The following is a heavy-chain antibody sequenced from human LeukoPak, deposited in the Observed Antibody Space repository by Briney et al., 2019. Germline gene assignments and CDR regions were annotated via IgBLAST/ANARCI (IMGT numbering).Heavy chain of an antibody. Sequence: GRSLRLSCTASGFTFGNYAMGWFRQAPGKGLEWISFIRSKGYGGTTEYAASVKGRFTISRDDSKSIAYLQMNSLKTEDTAVYYCTRSWGIDYWGQGTLVTVSS. V-gene: IGHV3-49*03. J-gene: IGHJ4*02. CDR3: TRSWGIDY. CDR2: IRSKGYGGTT. D-gene: IGHD3-16*01. CDR1: GFTFGNYA.